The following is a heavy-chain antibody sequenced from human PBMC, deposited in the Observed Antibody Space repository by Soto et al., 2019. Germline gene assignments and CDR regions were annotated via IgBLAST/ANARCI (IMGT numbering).Heavy chain of an antibody. V-gene: IGHV4-31*03. CDR1: GGSISSGGYY. D-gene: IGHD3-3*01. CDR3: ARGSGAIYDFWSGPVFDP. CDR2: IYYSGST. J-gene: IGHJ5*02. Sequence: PSETLSLTCTVSGGSISSGGYYWSWIRQHPGKGLEWIGYIYYSGSTYYNPSLKSRVTISVDTSKNQFSLKLSSVTAADTAVYYCARGSGAIYDFWSGPVFDPWGQGTLVTVSS.